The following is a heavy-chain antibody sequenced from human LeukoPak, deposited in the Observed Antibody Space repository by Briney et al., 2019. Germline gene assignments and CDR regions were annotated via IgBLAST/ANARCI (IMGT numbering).Heavy chain of an antibody. CDR2: IYYSGST. Sequence: SQTLSLTCTVSGGSISSGGYYWSWIRQHPGKGLEWIGYIYYSGSTYYNPSLKSRVTISVDTSKNQFSLKLSSVTAADTAVYYCAGQPDYDILTGYSDWGQGTLVTVSS. CDR1: GGSISSGGYY. D-gene: IGHD3-9*01. V-gene: IGHV4-31*03. CDR3: AGQPDYDILTGYSD. J-gene: IGHJ4*02.